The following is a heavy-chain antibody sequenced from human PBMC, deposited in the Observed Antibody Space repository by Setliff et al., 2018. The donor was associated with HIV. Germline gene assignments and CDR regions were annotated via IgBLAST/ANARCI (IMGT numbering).Heavy chain of an antibody. CDR3: ARRHYDFWSGYYNWFDP. Sequence: PSETLSLTCTVSGGSISSGSYYWSWIRQPAGKGLEWIGHIYTSGSTNYNPSLKSRVTISVDTSKNQFSLKLSAVTAADTAVYYCARRHYDFWSGYYNWFDPWGQGTLVTVSS. CDR2: IYTSGST. D-gene: IGHD3-3*01. V-gene: IGHV4-61*09. J-gene: IGHJ5*02. CDR1: GGSISSGSYY.